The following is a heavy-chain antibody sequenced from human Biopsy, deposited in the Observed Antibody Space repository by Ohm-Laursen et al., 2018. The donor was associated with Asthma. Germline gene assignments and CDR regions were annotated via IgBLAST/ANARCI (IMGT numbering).Heavy chain of an antibody. V-gene: IGHV3-30-3*01. CDR2: GGSYYDGGLK. D-gene: IGHD3-3*01. CDR1: GCTFRSYA. J-gene: IGHJ4*02. CDR3: ARDVMEWYLPAFDF. Sequence: SLRLSCAASGCTFRSYAMHWVRQAPGKGLEWVAVGGSYYDGGLKYYAESVIGRFTVSRDDSKSTLYLQMNSLRPDDTAVYYCARDVMEWYLPAFDFWGQGTLVTVSS.